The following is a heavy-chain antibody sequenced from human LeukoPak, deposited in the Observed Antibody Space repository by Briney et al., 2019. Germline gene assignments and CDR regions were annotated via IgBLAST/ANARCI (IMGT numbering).Heavy chain of an antibody. J-gene: IGHJ4*02. D-gene: IGHD6-19*01. CDR1: GGTFSTYA. CDR3: AREMEQWLVQGEFDY. V-gene: IGHV1-69*05. CDR2: IIPIFGTA. Sequence: SVKVSCKASGGTFSTYAISWVRQAPGQGLEWMGRIIPIFGTANYAQKFQGRVTITTDESTSTAYMELSSLRSEDTAVYYCAREMEQWLVQGEFDYWGQGTLVTVSS.